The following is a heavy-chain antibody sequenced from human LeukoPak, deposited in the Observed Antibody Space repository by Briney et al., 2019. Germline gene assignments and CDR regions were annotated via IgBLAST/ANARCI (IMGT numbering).Heavy chain of an antibody. CDR3: AKAPYGSGTPYYFDY. D-gene: IGHD3-10*01. J-gene: IGHJ4*02. Sequence: GRSLRLSCAASGFTFSSYGMHWVRQARGKGLEWVAVISYDGSNKYYADSVKGRFTISRDNSKNTLYLQMNSLRAEDTAVYYCAKAPYGSGTPYYFDYWGQGTLVTVSS. V-gene: IGHV3-30*18. CDR1: GFTFSSYG. CDR2: ISYDGSNK.